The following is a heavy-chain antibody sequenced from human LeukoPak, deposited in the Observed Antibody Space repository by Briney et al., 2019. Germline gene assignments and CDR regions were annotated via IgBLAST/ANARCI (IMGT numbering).Heavy chain of an antibody. D-gene: IGHD2-15*01. Sequence: PGGPLKLSCAPSGFTLSTNRMTGVPQAPGKGLECCSYVSSSRSIIYYSDPVKGRFTISRDNAKISLDRQLNNLRGEGTAFLYCAREERYCSGGRCYTWYYTDFLGKGTTVTVSS. CDR1: GFTLSTNR. V-gene: IGHV3-48*01. J-gene: IGHJ6*03. CDR2: VSSSRSII. CDR3: AREERYCSGGRCYTWYYTDF.